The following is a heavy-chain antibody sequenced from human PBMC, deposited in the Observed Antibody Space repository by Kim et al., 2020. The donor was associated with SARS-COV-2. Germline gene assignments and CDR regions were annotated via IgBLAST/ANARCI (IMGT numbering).Heavy chain of an antibody. CDR3: ARLGKRGYDFWSGDYYYYGMDV. CDR1: GYSFTSYW. Sequence: GESLKISCKGSGYSFTSYWIGWVRQMPGKGLEWMGIIYPGDSDTRYSPSFQGQVTISADKSISTAYLQWSSLKASDTAMYYCARLGKRGYDFWSGDYYYYGMDVWGQGTTVTVSS. D-gene: IGHD3-3*01. CDR2: IYPGDSDT. V-gene: IGHV5-51*01. J-gene: IGHJ6*02.